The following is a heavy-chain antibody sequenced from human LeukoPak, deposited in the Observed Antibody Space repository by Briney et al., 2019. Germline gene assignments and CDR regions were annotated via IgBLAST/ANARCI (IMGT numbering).Heavy chain of an antibody. Sequence: GGSLRLSCAASGFTFSSYWMHWVRHAPGKGLVWVSRINSDGSSTNYADSVKGRFTISRDNAKNTLYLQINSLRAEDTAVYYCARDISVHYCSGGSCYPFYYYYGLDVWGQGSSVTVSS. J-gene: IGHJ6*02. CDR3: ARDISVHYCSGGSCYPFYYYYGLDV. CDR1: GFTFSSYW. V-gene: IGHV3-74*01. CDR2: INSDGSST. D-gene: IGHD2-15*01.